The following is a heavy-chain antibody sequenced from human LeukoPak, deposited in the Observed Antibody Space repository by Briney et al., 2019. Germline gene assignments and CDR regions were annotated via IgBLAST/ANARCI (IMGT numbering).Heavy chain of an antibody. Sequence: GGSLRLSCAASGFTFRSYAMSWVRQAPGKGLEWVSTISGDGGTTYYADSVKGRFTISRDNSKNTLYLQMNSLRAEDTAVYYCAKPRGLDYWGQGTLVTVSS. CDR2: ISGDGGTT. CDR1: GFTFRSYA. V-gene: IGHV3-23*01. CDR3: AKPRGLDY. J-gene: IGHJ4*02.